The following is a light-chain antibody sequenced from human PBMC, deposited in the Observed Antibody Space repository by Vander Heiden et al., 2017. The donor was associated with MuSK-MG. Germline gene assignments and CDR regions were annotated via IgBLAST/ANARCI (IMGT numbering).Light chain of an antibody. V-gene: IGKV3-11*01. J-gene: IGKJ1*01. CDR2: AAS. CDR3: QYRSSWPPGT. Sequence: DIVLTQSPATLSLSPGERATLSCRASQSLGTYLAWYQQLPGQPPRLLIYAASNQATGIPARFRGRGSGTDFTLTISALEPEDSAVYYCQYRSSWPPGTFGQGSKVEIK. CDR1: QSLGTY.